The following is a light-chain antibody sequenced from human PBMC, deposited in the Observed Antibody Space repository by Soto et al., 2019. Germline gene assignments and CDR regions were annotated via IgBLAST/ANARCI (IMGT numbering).Light chain of an antibody. CDR3: QQYNSYST. Sequence: DIQLTQSPSTLSASVGDRVTITCRASQTITNLLAWFQQKPGKAPEILIYKASSLQSGVPSRFSGSGSGAEFSLTISSLQPDDFATYYCQQYNSYSTVGQGTKVDIK. CDR2: KAS. CDR1: QTITNL. J-gene: IGKJ1*01. V-gene: IGKV1-5*03.